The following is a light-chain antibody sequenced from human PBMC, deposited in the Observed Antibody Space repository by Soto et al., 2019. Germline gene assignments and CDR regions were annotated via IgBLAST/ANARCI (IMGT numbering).Light chain of an antibody. CDR3: QQLDSYPRT. J-gene: IGKJ1*01. Sequence: DIQLTQSPSFLSTSVGDRVTITCRASRDIRNYLAWYQQKPGKAPKVLIYAASTLLSGVPSRFSGSGSGTEFSLTISSLQPEDFATYYCQQLDSYPRTFGQGTKVEI. V-gene: IGKV1-9*01. CDR2: AAS. CDR1: RDIRNY.